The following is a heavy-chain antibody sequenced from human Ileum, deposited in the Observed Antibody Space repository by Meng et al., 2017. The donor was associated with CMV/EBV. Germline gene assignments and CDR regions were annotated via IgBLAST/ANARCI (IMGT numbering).Heavy chain of an antibody. V-gene: IGHV3-30-3*01. CDR3: ARDSGSQSFVYYYYGMDV. D-gene: IGHD1-26*01. CDR2: ISYDGSNK. Sequence: GGSLRLSCAASGFTFSSYAMHWVRQAPGKGLEWVAVISYDGSNKYYADSVKGRFTISRDNSKNPLYLQMNSLRAEDTAVYYCARDSGSQSFVYYYYGMDVWGHGTTVTVSS. J-gene: IGHJ6*02. CDR1: GFTFSSYA.